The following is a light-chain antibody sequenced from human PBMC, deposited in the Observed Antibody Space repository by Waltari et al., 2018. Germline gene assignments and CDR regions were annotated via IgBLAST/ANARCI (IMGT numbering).Light chain of an antibody. J-gene: IGLJ3*02. Sequence: QSVLTQPPSVSATPGPRVAIPCSGSGSNIGTTTVNWYQQLPGSAPKLLIYTNNQRPSGVPDRFSGSKSGTSASLAISGLQSEDEADYYCAAWDDTLNGVVFGGGTKLTV. CDR2: TNN. CDR3: AAWDDTLNGVV. V-gene: IGLV1-44*01. CDR1: GSNIGTTT.